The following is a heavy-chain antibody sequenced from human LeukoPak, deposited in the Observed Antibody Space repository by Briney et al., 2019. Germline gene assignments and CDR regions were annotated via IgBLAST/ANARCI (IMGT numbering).Heavy chain of an antibody. CDR2: INPNSGST. Sequence: ASAKVSPKPSLYTFFGYFLHWVRRGPRQGCEWMGRINPNSGSTYYTQRFQGRVTMTRDTSISTAYMELSSLRSDDTAVYYCARAQSLATPAGTFANSWGQGTLVTVS. J-gene: IGHJ4*02. V-gene: IGHV1-2*06. D-gene: IGHD6-13*01. CDR1: LYTFFGYF. CDR3: ARAQSLATPAGTFANS.